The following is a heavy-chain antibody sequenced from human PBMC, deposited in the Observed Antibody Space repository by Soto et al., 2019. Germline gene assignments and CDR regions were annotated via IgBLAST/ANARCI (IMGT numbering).Heavy chain of an antibody. CDR1: GFTFITYT. J-gene: IGHJ4*02. CDR2: IFPGGST. Sequence: PGGSLRLSCAASGFTFITYTMNWVLQAPWKGLEWVAGIFPGGSTYYANSVKGRFTISRDHSQSSVYLQMNSLRAEDTAVYYCAAAKFGDYFHSYWGQGALVTVSS. D-gene: IGHD4-17*01. V-gene: IGHV3-23*03. CDR3: AAAKFGDYFHSY.